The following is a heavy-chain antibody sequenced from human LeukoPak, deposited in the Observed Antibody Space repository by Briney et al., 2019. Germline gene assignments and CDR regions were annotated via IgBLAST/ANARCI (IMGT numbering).Heavy chain of an antibody. Sequence: PGGSLRLSCAASGFTFSSYTMNWVRQAPGKGLEWVSSISSSSTYIYYAGSVKGRFTISRDNAQNSLYLQMNSMRAEDTAVYYCARESTGMDVWGQGTTVTVSS. CDR1: GFTFSSYT. V-gene: IGHV3-21*01. CDR2: ISSSSTYI. CDR3: ARESTGMDV. D-gene: IGHD2-2*01. J-gene: IGHJ6*02.